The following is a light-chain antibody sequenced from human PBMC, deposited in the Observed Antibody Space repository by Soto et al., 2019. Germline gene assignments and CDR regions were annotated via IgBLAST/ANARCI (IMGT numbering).Light chain of an antibody. CDR3: HQYYDWPPLT. V-gene: IGKV3-15*01. CDR1: QSVSNS. CDR2: ATS. Sequence: ETLLTQSPATLSMSPGETATLSCRASQSVSNSLAWYRQRPGQPPSLLIYATSTRATGVPARLTGSGSGTEFTLTISGLQSGDFAVYYCHQYYDWPPLTCGQGTKVEI. J-gene: IGKJ1*01.